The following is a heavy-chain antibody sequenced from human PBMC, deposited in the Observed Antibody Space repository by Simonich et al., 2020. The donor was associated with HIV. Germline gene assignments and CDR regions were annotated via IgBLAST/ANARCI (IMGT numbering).Heavy chain of an antibody. J-gene: IGHJ2*01. CDR3: ASTSGVWFGEGWYFDL. V-gene: IGHV1-18*01. CDR2: LSAYNGNT. CDR1: GYSFTSYG. Sequence: QVQLVQSGAEVKKPGASVKVSCKASGYSFTSYGINWVRQAPVQGLEWMGWLSAYNGNTNYAQKCQGRVTMTTDTSTSTAYMELRSLRSDDTAVYYCASTSGVWFGEGWYFDLWGRGTLVTVSS. D-gene: IGHD3-10*01.